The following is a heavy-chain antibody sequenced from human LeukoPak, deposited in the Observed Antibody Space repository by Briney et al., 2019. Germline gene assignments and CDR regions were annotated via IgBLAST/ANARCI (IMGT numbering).Heavy chain of an antibody. Sequence: GGSLRLSCAASGFTFSSYAMSWVRQAPGKGLEWVSAISGSGGSTYYADSVKGRFTISRDNSKNTLYLQMNSVSAEDTAVYYCAKSQSGCSSGWYLFDYWGQGTLVTVSS. CDR3: AKSQSGCSSGWYLFDY. D-gene: IGHD6-19*01. CDR1: GFTFSSYA. V-gene: IGHV3-23*01. CDR2: ISGSGGST. J-gene: IGHJ4*02.